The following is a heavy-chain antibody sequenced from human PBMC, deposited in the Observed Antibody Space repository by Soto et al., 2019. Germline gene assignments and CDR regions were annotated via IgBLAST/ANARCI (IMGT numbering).Heavy chain of an antibody. J-gene: IGHJ4*02. D-gene: IGHD3-16*01. V-gene: IGHV3-23*01. CDR1: GFTFSRYW. Sequence: GGSLRLSCAASGFTFSRYWMHWVRQAPGKGLEWVSAISGSGGSTYYADSVKGRFTISRDNSKNTLYLQMNSLRAEDTAVYYCAKAWDYPAQAGYFDYWGQGTLVTVSS. CDR3: AKAWDYPAQAGYFDY. CDR2: ISGSGGST.